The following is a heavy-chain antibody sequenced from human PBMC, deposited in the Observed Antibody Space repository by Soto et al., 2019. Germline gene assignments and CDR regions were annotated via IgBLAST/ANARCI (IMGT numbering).Heavy chain of an antibody. Sequence: PGGSLRLSVAALGFTFSGYGMHWVRQAPGKGWEGFSRITRDGSGTAYADSWKGRFSISRDNAKNPAYRHRASRRPGAPPVYYVGRNAISVRGVPDDYCGQAIPVTAS. CDR2: ITRDGSGT. D-gene: IGHD3-10*01. CDR3: GRNAISVRGVPDDY. CDR1: GFTFSGYG. J-gene: IGHJ4*02. V-gene: IGHV3-74*03.